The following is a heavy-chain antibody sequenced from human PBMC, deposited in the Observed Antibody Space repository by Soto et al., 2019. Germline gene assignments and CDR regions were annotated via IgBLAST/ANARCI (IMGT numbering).Heavy chain of an antibody. Sequence: QVHLVQSGAEVKKPGASVKVSCKASGYTFTNYDINWVRQATGQGLEWMGWMKPNSGNTGYAPKFQGRVTMTRNTSMNTAHRELSSLTSEDTAVYYCVRSGYCTNGVCYYGDFDYWGQGTLVTVSS. D-gene: IGHD2-8*01. J-gene: IGHJ4*02. CDR2: MKPNSGNT. CDR1: GYTFTNYD. CDR3: VRSGYCTNGVCYYGDFDY. V-gene: IGHV1-8*01.